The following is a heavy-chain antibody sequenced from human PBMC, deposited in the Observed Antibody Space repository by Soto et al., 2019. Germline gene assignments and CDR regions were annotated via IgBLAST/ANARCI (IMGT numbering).Heavy chain of an antibody. J-gene: IGHJ4*02. Sequence: PSETLSLTCTVSGGAINSYYWSWIRQHPGKGLEWIGYIYYSGSTYYNPSLKSRVTISVDTSKNQFSLKLSSVTAADTAVYYCARASGYSSSSPFDYWGQGTLVTVSS. V-gene: IGHV4-59*06. CDR3: ARASGYSSSSPFDY. D-gene: IGHD6-13*01. CDR2: IYYSGST. CDR1: GGAINSYY.